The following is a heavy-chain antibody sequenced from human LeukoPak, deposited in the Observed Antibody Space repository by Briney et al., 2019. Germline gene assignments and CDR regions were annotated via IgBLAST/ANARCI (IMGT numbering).Heavy chain of an antibody. CDR1: GGSISSSSYY. CDR2: IYYSGST. Sequence: PSETLSLTCTVSGGSISSSSYYWGWIRQPPGKGLEWIGSIYYSGSTYYNPSLKSRVTISVDTSKNQFSLKLSSVTAADTAVYYCARHTVLGFRIDPWGQGTLVTVSS. CDR3: ARHTVLGFRIDP. V-gene: IGHV4-39*01. J-gene: IGHJ5*02. D-gene: IGHD2/OR15-2a*01.